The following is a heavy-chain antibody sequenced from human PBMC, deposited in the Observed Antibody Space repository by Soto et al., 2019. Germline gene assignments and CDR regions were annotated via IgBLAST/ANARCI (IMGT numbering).Heavy chain of an antibody. D-gene: IGHD3-22*01. CDR1: GGTFSSYA. J-gene: IGHJ3*02. CDR3: AAYYYDSSGWTYAFDI. CDR2: IIPIFGTA. Sequence: QVQLVQSGAEVKKPGSSVKVSCKASGGTFSSYAISWVRQAPGQGLEWMGGIIPIFGTANYDQKFQGRVTITADESTSTAYMELSSLRSEDTAVYYCAAYYYDSSGWTYAFDIWGQGTMVTVSS. V-gene: IGHV1-69*01.